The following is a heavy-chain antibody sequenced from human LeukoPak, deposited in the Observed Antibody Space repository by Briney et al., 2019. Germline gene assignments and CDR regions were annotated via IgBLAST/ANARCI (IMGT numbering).Heavy chain of an antibody. V-gene: IGHV4-30-4*01. D-gene: IGHD4-17*01. CDR3: AREPSTVTTWFSISNYYGMDV. Sequence: TSETLSLACTVSGGSISSGDYYWSWIRQPPGKGLEWIGYIYYRGSTYYNPSLKSRVTISVDTSKNQFSLKLSSVTAADTAVYYCAREPSTVTTWFSISNYYGMDVWGQGTTVTVSS. CDR2: IYYRGST. J-gene: IGHJ6*02. CDR1: GGSISSGDYY.